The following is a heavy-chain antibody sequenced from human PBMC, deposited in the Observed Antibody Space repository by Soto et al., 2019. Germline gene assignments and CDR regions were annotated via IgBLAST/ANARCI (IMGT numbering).Heavy chain of an antibody. D-gene: IGHD3-16*01. J-gene: IGHJ4*02. CDR3: ARLRGGCPADF. CDR1: GGSISNNNYH. V-gene: IGHV4-39*01. Sequence: SETLSLTCSVSGGSISNNNYHWGWIRQPPGKGLEWMGSIYYRGNTYYNPSLRSRITISVDTSRNQFSLALSSVTAADTAVYFCARLRGGCPADFWGQGTLVTVS. CDR2: IYYRGNT.